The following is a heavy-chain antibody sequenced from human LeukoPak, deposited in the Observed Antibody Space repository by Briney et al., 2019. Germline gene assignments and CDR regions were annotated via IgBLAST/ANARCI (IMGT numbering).Heavy chain of an antibody. D-gene: IGHD3-10*01. Sequence: GGSLRLSRAASGFTFSTHWMYWVRQAPGKELVWVSRISGDGSMTSYADSVKGRFTISRDNAKDTLFLQMTSLRVEDTAVYSCASLLTPYHGSGGGGVDVWGQGTTVTVSS. CDR3: ASLLTPYHGSGGGGVDV. CDR1: GFTFSTHW. V-gene: IGHV3-74*01. J-gene: IGHJ6*02. CDR2: ISGDGSMT.